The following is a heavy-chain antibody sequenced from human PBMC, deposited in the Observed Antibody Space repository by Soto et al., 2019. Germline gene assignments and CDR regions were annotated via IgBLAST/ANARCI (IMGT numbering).Heavy chain of an antibody. V-gene: IGHV3-30*03. CDR2: ISYDGNKE. CDR3: ARGHYFDTSFPFDH. D-gene: IGHD3-22*01. J-gene: IGHJ4*02. CDR1: GFTFSSYG. Sequence: PGGSLRLSCAASGFTFSSYGMHWVRQAPGKGLEWVAFISYDGNKEYYADSVKGRFTISRDNSMSTKSTLYLQMNSLRAEDTAVYYCARGHYFDTSFPFDHWGQGTLVTVSS.